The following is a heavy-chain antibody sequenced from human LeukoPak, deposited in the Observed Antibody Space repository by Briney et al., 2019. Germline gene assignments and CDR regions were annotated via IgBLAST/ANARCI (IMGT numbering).Heavy chain of an antibody. V-gene: IGHV1-2*06. D-gene: IGHD6-13*01. Sequence: ASVKVSCKSSGYTFNNYAMNWVRQAPGQGLEWMGRINPNSGGTNYAQKFQGRVTMTRDTSISTAYMELSRLRSDDTAVYYCARAEGSSWYKISGYWGQGTLVTVSS. J-gene: IGHJ4*02. CDR1: GYTFNNYA. CDR3: ARAEGSSWYKISGY. CDR2: INPNSGGT.